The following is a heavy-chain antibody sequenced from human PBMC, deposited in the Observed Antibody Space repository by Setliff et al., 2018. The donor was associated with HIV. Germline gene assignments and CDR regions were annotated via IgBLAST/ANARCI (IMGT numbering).Heavy chain of an antibody. Sequence: KTSETLSLTCSVSGGSINRGTYYWTWIRQSAGKGLEWIGHIYITGDTDHNPSLKSRVTISVDTSKNQFSLKLSSVSAADTAVFYCARGRVYKGYYDSSSYWAPPKYFDYWGQGTLVTVSS. CDR2: IYITGDT. V-gene: IGHV4-61*09. CDR1: GGSINRGTYY. J-gene: IGHJ4*02. CDR3: ARGRVYKGYYDSSSYWAPPKYFDY. D-gene: IGHD3-22*01.